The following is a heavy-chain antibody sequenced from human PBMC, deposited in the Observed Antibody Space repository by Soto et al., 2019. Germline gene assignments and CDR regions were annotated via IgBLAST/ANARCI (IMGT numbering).Heavy chain of an antibody. Sequence: QVQLQESGPGLVKPSQTLSLTCTVSGGSISSGGYYWSWIRQHPGKGLEWIGYIYYSGSTYYNPFLKSRVTISVDTSKNQFSLKLSSVTAADTAVYYCARVGGHDFWSGLGKKTDAFDIWGQGTMVTVSS. J-gene: IGHJ3*02. CDR1: GGSISSGGYY. CDR3: ARVGGHDFWSGLGKKTDAFDI. CDR2: IYYSGST. D-gene: IGHD3-3*01. V-gene: IGHV4-31*03.